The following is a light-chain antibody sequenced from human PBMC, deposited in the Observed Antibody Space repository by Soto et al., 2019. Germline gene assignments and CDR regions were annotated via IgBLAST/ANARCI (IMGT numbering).Light chain of an antibody. Sequence: EIVMTQSPATLSLSPVETDTLSFRASRSVSSNLAWYQQNHGQAPILLIYDAATRANGVPARFSGSGSGTEFTLTISSLQSEDFAVYYCQQYNKWPSWTFGQGTRLEIK. CDR2: DAA. CDR3: QQYNKWPSWT. J-gene: IGKJ5*01. CDR1: RSVSSN. V-gene: IGKV3-15*01.